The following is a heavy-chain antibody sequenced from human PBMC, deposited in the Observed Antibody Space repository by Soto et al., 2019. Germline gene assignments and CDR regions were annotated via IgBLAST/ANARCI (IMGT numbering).Heavy chain of an antibody. D-gene: IGHD1-7*01. J-gene: IGHJ4*02. Sequence: EVQLVESGGGLVKPGGSLRLSCAASGFTFSNAWMSWVRQAPGKGLEWVGRIKSKTDGGTTDYAAPVKGRFTISRDDSKNTLYLQMNSLKAEDTAVYYCTTDGNYGIESSFDYWGQGTLVTVSS. V-gene: IGHV3-15*01. CDR1: GFTFSNAW. CDR3: TTDGNYGIESSFDY. CDR2: IKSKTDGGTT.